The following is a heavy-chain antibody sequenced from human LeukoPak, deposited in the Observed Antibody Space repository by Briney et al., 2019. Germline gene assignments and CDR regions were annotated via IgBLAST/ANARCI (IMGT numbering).Heavy chain of an antibody. Sequence: GASVTVSCKASGYTFTSYGISWVRQAPGQGLEWMGWISAYNGNTNYAQKLQGRVTMTTDTSTSTAYMELRSLRSDDTAVYYCARAAEDYYYDSSGYYSYWGQGTLVTVSS. D-gene: IGHD3-22*01. CDR1: GYTFTSYG. J-gene: IGHJ4*02. V-gene: IGHV1-18*01. CDR2: ISAYNGNT. CDR3: ARAAEDYYYDSSGYYSY.